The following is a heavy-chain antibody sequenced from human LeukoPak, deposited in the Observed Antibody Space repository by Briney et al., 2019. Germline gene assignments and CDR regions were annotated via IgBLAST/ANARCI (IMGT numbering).Heavy chain of an antibody. CDR2: IYTSGST. V-gene: IGHV4-61*02. J-gene: IGHJ5*02. CDR3: ARTDGDYAYNWFDP. CDR1: GGSISSGSYY. D-gene: IGHD4-17*01. Sequence: SETLSLTCTVSGGSISSGSYYWSWIRQPAGKGLEWIGRIYTSGSTNYNPSLKSRVTMSVDTSKNQFSLKLSSVTAADTAVYYCARTDGDYAYNWFDPWGQGTLVTVSS.